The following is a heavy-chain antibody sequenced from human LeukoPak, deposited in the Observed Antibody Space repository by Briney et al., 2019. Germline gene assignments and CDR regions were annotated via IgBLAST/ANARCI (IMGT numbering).Heavy chain of an antibody. V-gene: IGHV3-30-3*01. D-gene: IGHD6-19*01. Sequence: GGSLRLSCAASGFTFSSYAMHWVRQAPGKGLEWVAVISYDGSNKYYADSVKGRFTISRDNSKNTLYLQMNSLRAEDTAVYYCARDSSGWYVGATPDYWGQGTLVTVSS. J-gene: IGHJ4*02. CDR2: ISYDGSNK. CDR3: ARDSSGWYVGATPDY. CDR1: GFTFSSYA.